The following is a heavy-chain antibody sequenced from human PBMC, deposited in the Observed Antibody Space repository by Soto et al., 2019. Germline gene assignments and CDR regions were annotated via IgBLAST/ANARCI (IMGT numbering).Heavy chain of an antibody. J-gene: IGHJ6*02. CDR3: ARMNVDSYQFYYAMDV. CDR2: IFSDNER. V-gene: IGHV2-26*01. Sequence: SGPTLVNPTETLTLTCTVSGFSLTTGKMGVSWIRQPPGKALEWLAHIFSDNERSYSTSLQGRLTISKDTSGSQVVLSMTDVDPVDTATYYCARMNVDSYQFYYAMDVWGQGTTVTVSS. CDR1: GFSLTTGKMG. D-gene: IGHD4-17*01.